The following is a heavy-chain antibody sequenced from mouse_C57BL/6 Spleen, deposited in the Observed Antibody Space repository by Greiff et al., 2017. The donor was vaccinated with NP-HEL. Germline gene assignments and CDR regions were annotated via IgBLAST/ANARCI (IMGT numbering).Heavy chain of an antibody. CDR2: INPSNGGT. J-gene: IGHJ2*01. Sequence: QVQLQQPGTELVKPGASVKLSCKASGYTFTSYWMHWVKQRPGQGLEWIGNINPSNGGTNYNEKFKSKATLTVDKSSSTAYMQLSSLTSEDSAVYYCARSRGEYYSNYDYFDYWGQGTTLTVSS. CDR3: ARSRGEYYSNYDYFDY. CDR1: GYTFTSYW. V-gene: IGHV1-53*01. D-gene: IGHD2-5*01.